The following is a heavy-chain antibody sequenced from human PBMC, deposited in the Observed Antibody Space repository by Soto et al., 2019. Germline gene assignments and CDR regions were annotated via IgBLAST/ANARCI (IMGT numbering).Heavy chain of an antibody. CDR1: GFTFSNFV. Sequence: EVQLLESGGGWVQPGGSLRLSCVASGFTFSNFVMSWVRHIPGKGLHWVSGITGSGGRAYYADSVKGRFTISRDNSRNTLYLQMSRLGAEDTAMYHCAVHLGQNYYTMDVWGQGTTVTVSS. V-gene: IGHV3-23*01. J-gene: IGHJ6*02. CDR3: AVHLGQNYYTMDV. CDR2: ITGSGGRA.